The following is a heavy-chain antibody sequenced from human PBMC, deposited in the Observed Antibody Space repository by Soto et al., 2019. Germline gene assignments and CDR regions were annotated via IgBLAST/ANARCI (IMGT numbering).Heavy chain of an antibody. CDR2: ISHSGNT. V-gene: IGHV4-4*02. Sequence: SETLSLTCAVSGGSISSSDWWSWVRQPPGKGLEWIGEISHSGNTNYSPSLRGRVTISVDKSKNQFSLKLTSVTAADTAVYYCSRAYDHSGSPARYFDFSGHGTLLTVSS. CDR3: SRAYDHSGSPARYFDF. CDR1: GGSISSSDW. D-gene: IGHD3-22*01. J-gene: IGHJ4*01.